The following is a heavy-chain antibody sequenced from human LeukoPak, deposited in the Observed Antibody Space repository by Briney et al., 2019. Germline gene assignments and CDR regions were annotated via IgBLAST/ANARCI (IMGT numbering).Heavy chain of an antibody. D-gene: IGHD6-13*01. V-gene: IGHV4-61*01. CDR2: IYYSGST. Sequence: PSETLSLTCTVSGYSISSSYYWSWIRQPPGKGLEWIGYIYYSGSTNYNPSLKSRVTISVDTSKNQFSLKLSSVTAADTAVYYCARTTEAHSWRTRYYDYYMGVWGKGTTVTVSS. J-gene: IGHJ6*03. CDR1: GYSISSSYY. CDR3: ARTTEAHSWRTRYYDYYMGV.